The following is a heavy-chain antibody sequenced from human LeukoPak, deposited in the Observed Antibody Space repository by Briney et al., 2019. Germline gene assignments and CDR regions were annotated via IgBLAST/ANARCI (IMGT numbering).Heavy chain of an antibody. CDR3: ARDLGNYYDSSGYYYAWFDP. D-gene: IGHD3-22*01. V-gene: IGHV4-4*07. J-gene: IGHJ5*02. CDR2: IYTSGST. Sequence: PSETLSLTCTVSGGSISSYYWSWIRQPAGKGLEWIGRIYTSGSTNYNPSLKSRVTISVDTSKNQFSLKLSSVTAADTAVYYCARDLGNYYDSSGYYYAWFDPWGQGTLVTVSS. CDR1: GGSISSYY.